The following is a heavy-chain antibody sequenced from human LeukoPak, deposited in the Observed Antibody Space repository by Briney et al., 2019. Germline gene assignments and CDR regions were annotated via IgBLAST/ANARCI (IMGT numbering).Heavy chain of an antibody. V-gene: IGHV1-24*01. CDR3: ATEDGDPNQNYYGMDV. Sequence: ASVKVSCKASGYTFTNYGISWVRQAPGKGLEWLGGFDPEDGEVIYAQKFQGRVTMTEDTSTDTAYMELSSLSSDDTAVYYCATEDGDPNQNYYGMDVWGQGTTVIVSS. D-gene: IGHD4-17*01. CDR2: FDPEDGEV. J-gene: IGHJ6*02. CDR1: GYTFTNYG.